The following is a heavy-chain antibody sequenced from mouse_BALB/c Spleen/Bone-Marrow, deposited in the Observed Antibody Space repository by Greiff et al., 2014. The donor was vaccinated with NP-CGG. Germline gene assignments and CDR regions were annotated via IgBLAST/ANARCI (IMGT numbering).Heavy chain of an antibody. V-gene: IGHV5-6*01. CDR1: GFTFSNYG. CDR2: ISSGGSYT. Sequence: DVHLVESGGDLVKPGGSLKLSCAASGFTFSNYGMSWVRQTPDKRLEWVATISSGGSYTYYPDSVKGRFTISRDNAKDTLYLKMSSLKSEDTAMYYCARRDGGPMDYWGQGTSVTVSS. CDR3: ARRDGGPMDY. D-gene: IGHD2-3*01. J-gene: IGHJ4*01.